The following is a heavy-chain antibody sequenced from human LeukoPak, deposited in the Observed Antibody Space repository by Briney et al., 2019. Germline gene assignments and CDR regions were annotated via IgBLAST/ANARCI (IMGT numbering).Heavy chain of an antibody. Sequence: PGGPLRLSCAASGFTFSSYSMNWVRQAPGKGLEWVSSMNKSSSFIYYADSVKGRFTISRDNAKNSLYLQMNSLRAEDTAVYYCARDLGEQWLVQEGSWYFDLWGRGTLVTVST. J-gene: IGHJ2*01. D-gene: IGHD6-19*01. CDR1: GFTFSSYS. CDR3: ARDLGEQWLVQEGSWYFDL. V-gene: IGHV3-21*01. CDR2: MNKSSSFI.